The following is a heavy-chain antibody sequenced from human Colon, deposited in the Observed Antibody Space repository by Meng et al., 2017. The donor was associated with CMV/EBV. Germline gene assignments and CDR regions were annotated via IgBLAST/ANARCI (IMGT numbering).Heavy chain of an antibody. CDR3: ADPPAGL. CDR2: IFHSGAS. D-gene: IGHD3-16*01. J-gene: IGHJ4*02. Sequence: LSLTCVVSGGSLIGTDWWNWVRQPPGGGLEWIGEIFHSGASNYNPSLKSRATISIDNSKNQFSLRLTSVTVADTAVYFCADPPAGLWGQGVLVTVSS. CDR1: GGSLIGTDW. V-gene: IGHV4-4*01.